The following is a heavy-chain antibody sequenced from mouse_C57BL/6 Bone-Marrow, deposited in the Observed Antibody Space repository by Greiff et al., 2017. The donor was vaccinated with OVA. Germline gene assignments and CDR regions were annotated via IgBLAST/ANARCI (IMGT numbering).Heavy chain of an antibody. CDR1: GYTFTDYN. Sequence: EVKLMESGPELVKPGASVKMSCKASGYTFTDYNMHWVKQSHGKSLEWIGYINPNNGGTSYNQKFKGKATLTVNKSSSTAYMERRRLTSEDSAVYYCARRDGYDYTWFAYWGQGTLVTVSA. D-gene: IGHD2-4*01. CDR3: ARRDGYDYTWFAY. V-gene: IGHV1-22*01. CDR2: INPNNGGT. J-gene: IGHJ3*01.